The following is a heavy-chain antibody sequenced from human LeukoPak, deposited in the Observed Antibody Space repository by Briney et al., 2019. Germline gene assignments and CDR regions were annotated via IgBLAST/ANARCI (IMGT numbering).Heavy chain of an antibody. V-gene: IGHV4-61*02. D-gene: IGHD2-2*01. CDR3: ARSWGYCSSTSCYEGGDWFDP. CDR2: IYTSGST. CDR1: GGSISSGSYY. Sequence: SETLSLTCTVSGGSISSGSYYWSWIRQPAGKGLEWIGRIYTSGSTSYNPSLKSRVTISVDTSKNQFSLKLSSVTAADTAVYYCARSWGYCSSTSCYEGGDWFDPWGQGTLVTVSS. J-gene: IGHJ5*02.